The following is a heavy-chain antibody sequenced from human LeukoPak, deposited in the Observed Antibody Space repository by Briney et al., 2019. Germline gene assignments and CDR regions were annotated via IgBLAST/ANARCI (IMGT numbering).Heavy chain of an antibody. V-gene: IGHV4-4*07. CDR2: IYPSGTT. J-gene: IGHJ4*02. D-gene: IGHD3-10*01. Sequence: PSETLSLTCTVSGSSISSYYWSWIRQPAGKGLEWIGRIYPSGTTNYNPSLKSRVTMSVDTSKNQFSLKLSSVTTTDTAIYYCASMELVGSYNFSWGQGTRVTVSS. CDR3: ASMELVGSYNFS. CDR1: GSSISSYY.